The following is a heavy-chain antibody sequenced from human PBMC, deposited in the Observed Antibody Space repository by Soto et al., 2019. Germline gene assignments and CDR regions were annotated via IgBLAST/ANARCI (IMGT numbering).Heavy chain of an antibody. CDR2: IYSGGST. D-gene: IGHD2-15*01. CDR3: GWTCSGGTCSFDY. J-gene: IGHJ4*02. CDR1: GFTVSSNY. Sequence: QPGGSLRLSCAASGFTVSSNYMSWVRQAPGKGLEWVSVIYSGGSTYYADSVKGRFTISRDNSENTLYLQMNSLRAEDTAVYYCGWTCSGGTCSFDYWGQGTLVTVST. V-gene: IGHV3-66*01.